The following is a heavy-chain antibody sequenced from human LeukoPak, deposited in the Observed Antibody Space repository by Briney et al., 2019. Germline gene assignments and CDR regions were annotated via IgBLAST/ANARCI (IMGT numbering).Heavy chain of an antibody. J-gene: IGHJ4*02. CDR2: ISSDTTTI. CDR3: ARDVLFSVAHRPFY. D-gene: IGHD2-21*01. CDR1: GFTFSSYR. V-gene: IGHV3-48*01. Sequence: PGGSQSLLCAASGFTFSSYRMSWVRQAPGKGLEWVSYISSDTTTIYYADSVKGRSTISRDNGQNSLYLQMNSLRAEDTAVYYCARDVLFSVAHRPFYWSPGTLVTVSS.